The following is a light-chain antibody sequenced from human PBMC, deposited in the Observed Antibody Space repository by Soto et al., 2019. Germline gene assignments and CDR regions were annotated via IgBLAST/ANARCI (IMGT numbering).Light chain of an antibody. CDR2: GAS. Sequence: IVMTQSPATLSVPPGEGVTLSGMASQSVRSHLAWYQQRPGQPPRLLIYGASSRATGIPDRFSGSGSGTDFTLTISRLEPEDFAVYYCQQYGSSPSITCGRGTRLEIK. J-gene: IGKJ5*01. V-gene: IGKV3-20*01. CDR1: QSVRSH. CDR3: QQYGSSPSIT.